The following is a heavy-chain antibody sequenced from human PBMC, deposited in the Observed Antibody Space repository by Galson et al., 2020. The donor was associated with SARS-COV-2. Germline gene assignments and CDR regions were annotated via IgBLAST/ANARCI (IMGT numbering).Heavy chain of an antibody. CDR2: INPNSGGT. J-gene: IGHJ6*02. D-gene: IGHD5-12*01. V-gene: IGHV1-2*02. CDR3: ARRDGYNYYYYYGMDV. CDR1: GYTFTGYY. Sequence: ASVKVSCKASGYTFTGYYMHWVRQAPGQGLEWMGWINPNSGGTNYAQKFQGRVTMTRDTSISTAYMELSRLRSDDTAVYYCARRDGYNYYYYYGMDVWGQGTTVTVPS.